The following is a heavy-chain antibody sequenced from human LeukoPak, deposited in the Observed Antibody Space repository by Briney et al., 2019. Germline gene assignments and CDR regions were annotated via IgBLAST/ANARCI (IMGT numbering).Heavy chain of an antibody. D-gene: IGHD5-12*01. J-gene: IGHJ4*02. CDR2: INPSGGST. Sequence: ASVKVSCKASGYTFTSYYIHWVRQAPGQGLEWMGIINPSGGSTSYAQRFQGRVTMTRDTSTSTVCMELSSLRSEDTAVYYCARVGGGYDSNGGYWGQGTLVTVSS. V-gene: IGHV1-46*01. CDR1: GYTFTSYY. CDR3: ARVGGGYDSNGGY.